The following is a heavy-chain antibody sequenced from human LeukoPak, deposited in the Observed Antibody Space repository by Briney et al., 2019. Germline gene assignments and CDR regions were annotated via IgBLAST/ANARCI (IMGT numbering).Heavy chain of an antibody. V-gene: IGHV3-72*01. CDR2: TRNEANDYTI. Sequence: GGSLRLSCAASGFTFSAHFMDRVRQAPGKGLEWVGRTRNEANDYTIEYAASVKGRFTISRDDSRDSLYLQMNSLGTEDTAVYFCVRERFSGSYFLGSFDSWGQGTLVTVSS. CDR1: GFTFSAHF. D-gene: IGHD1-26*01. CDR3: VRERFSGSYFLGSFDS. J-gene: IGHJ4*02.